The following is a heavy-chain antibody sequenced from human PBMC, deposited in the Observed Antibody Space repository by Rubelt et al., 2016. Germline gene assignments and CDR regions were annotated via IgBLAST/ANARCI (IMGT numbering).Heavy chain of an antibody. CDR3: ARDSSNLAARLPNFDY. D-gene: IGHD6-6*01. J-gene: IGHJ4*02. V-gene: IGHV1-46*01. CDR1: GYTFTNHW. CDR2: VNAGDGRT. Sequence: QVQLVQSGAEVKKPGASVKVSCKASGYTFTNHWMHWVRQVPGQGLEWMGVVNAGDGRTLYAQKFHGSFALTRHTSTSTVYMELGSLRYEDTALYYCARDSSNLAARLPNFDYWGQGTLVSVSS.